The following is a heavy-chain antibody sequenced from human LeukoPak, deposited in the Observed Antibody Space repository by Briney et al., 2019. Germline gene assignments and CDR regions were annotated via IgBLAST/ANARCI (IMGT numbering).Heavy chain of an antibody. CDR1: GFTFSSYE. CDR2: IGDAGDT. V-gene: IGHV3-13*01. J-gene: IGHJ4*02. CDR3: AKGSGIAVAVTDY. D-gene: IGHD6-19*01. Sequence: PGGSLRLSCAASGFTFSSYEMHWVRQGTGKGLEWVSAIGDAGDTYYADSVKGRFTISRDNSKNTLYLQMNSLRAEDTAVYYCAKGSGIAVAVTDYWGQGTLVTVSS.